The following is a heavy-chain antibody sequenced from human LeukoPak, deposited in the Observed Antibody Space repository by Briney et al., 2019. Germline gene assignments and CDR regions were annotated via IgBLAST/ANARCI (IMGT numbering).Heavy chain of an antibody. Sequence: GSLRLSCADSGFTFSNYNMNWVRQAPGKAMEWVSSITSSGTYTFYADSVKGRFTISRDNAKNSLYLQMNSLRAEDTAVYYCATQGMATMNPFDYWGQGTLVTVSS. D-gene: IGHD5-24*01. CDR2: ITSSGTYT. CDR1: GFTFSNYN. CDR3: ATQGMATMNPFDY. J-gene: IGHJ4*02. V-gene: IGHV3-21*01.